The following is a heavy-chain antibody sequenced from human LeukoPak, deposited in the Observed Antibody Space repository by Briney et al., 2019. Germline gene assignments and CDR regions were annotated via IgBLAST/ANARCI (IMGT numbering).Heavy chain of an antibody. V-gene: IGHV1-3*01. CDR2: INAGNGNT. D-gene: IGHD3-10*01. Sequence: ASVKVSCKASGYTFTGYYMHWVRQAPGQGLEWMGWINAGNGNTKYSQKFQGRVTITRDTSASTAYMELSSLRPEDTAVYYCARNKEYYYGSGSYYPWGQGTLVTVSS. J-gene: IGHJ5*02. CDR3: ARNKEYYYGSGSYYP. CDR1: GYTFTGYY.